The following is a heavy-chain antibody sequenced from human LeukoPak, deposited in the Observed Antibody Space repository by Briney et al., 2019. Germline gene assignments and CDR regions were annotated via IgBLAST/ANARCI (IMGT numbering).Heavy chain of an antibody. Sequence: RASVKVSCKASRYTFTSYAMNWVRQAPGQGLEWMGWINTNTGNPTYAQGFTGRFVFSLDTSVSTAYLQISSLKAEDIAVYYCAKEGRGCTGDICYSFFDYWGQGTLVTVSS. CDR2: INTNTGNP. CDR1: RYTFTSYA. J-gene: IGHJ4*02. CDR3: AKEGRGCTGDICYSFFDY. V-gene: IGHV7-4-1*02. D-gene: IGHD2-15*01.